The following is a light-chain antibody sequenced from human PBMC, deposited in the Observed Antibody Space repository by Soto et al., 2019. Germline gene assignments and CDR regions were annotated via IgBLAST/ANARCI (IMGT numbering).Light chain of an antibody. V-gene: IGKV3-15*01. CDR2: GAS. J-gene: IGKJ3*01. CDR3: QHYDSWTHL. CDR1: QSVRDN. Sequence: EIVMTQSPTTLSVSPGERATLSCRASQSVRDNLAWYQQKPGQAPRLLIYGASTRATGIPARFSGSGSGTEFTLTISSLQSEDFAVYYCQHYDSWTHLFGPGTKVDIK.